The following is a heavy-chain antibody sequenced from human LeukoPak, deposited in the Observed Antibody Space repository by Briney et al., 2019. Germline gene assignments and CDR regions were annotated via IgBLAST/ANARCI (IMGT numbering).Heavy chain of an antibody. J-gene: IGHJ4*02. Sequence: GGSLRLSCTVSGFTFSNYWTHWVRQAPGKGLVWVSRIRGDGGDTNYADSVKGRFTVSRDNAKNTLYLQMNSLTTEDTAVYFCARDRVLGSGSSDYWGQGTLVTVSS. V-gene: IGHV3-74*01. CDR3: ARDRVLGSGSSDY. CDR1: GFTFSNYW. CDR2: IRGDGGDT. D-gene: IGHD3-10*01.